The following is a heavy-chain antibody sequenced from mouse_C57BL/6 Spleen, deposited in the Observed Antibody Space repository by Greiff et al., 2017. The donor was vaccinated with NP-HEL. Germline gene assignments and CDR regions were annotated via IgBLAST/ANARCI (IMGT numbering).Heavy chain of an antibody. CDR2: IDPENGDT. Sequence: VQLQQSGAELVRPGASVKLSCTASGFNIKDDYMHWVKQRPEQGLEWIGWIDPENGDTEYASKFQGKATITADTSSNTAYLQLSSLTSEDTAVFYCTHYDGYYPFAYWGQRTLVTVSA. V-gene: IGHV14-4*01. CDR1: GFNIKDDY. J-gene: IGHJ3*01. D-gene: IGHD2-3*01. CDR3: THYDGYYPFAY.